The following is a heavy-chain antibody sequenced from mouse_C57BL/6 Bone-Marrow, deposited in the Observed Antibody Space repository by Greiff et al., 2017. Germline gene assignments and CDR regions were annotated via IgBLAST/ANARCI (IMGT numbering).Heavy chain of an antibody. CDR2: ISGGGGNT. D-gene: IGHD2-14*01. Sequence: EVQRVESGGGLVKPGGSLKLSCAASGFTFSSYTMSWVRQTPEKRLEWVATISGGGGNTYYPDSVKGRFTISRDNAKNTLYLQMSSLRSEDTALYYCARRGTRGYYFDYWGQGTTLTVSS. J-gene: IGHJ2*01. V-gene: IGHV5-9*01. CDR1: GFTFSSYT. CDR3: ARRGTRGYYFDY.